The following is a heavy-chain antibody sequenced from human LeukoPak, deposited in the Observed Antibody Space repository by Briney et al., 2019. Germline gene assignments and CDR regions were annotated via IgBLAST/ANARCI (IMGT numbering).Heavy chain of an antibody. D-gene: IGHD6-6*01. CDR3: ARGSWQLAEEVY. J-gene: IGHJ4*02. Sequence: PSETLSLTCAVYGGSFSGYYRSWMRQPPGKGLEWIGEINHSGSTNYNPSLKSRVTISVDTSKNQFSLKLSSVTAADAAVYYCARGSWQLAEEVYWGQGTLVTVSS. CDR2: INHSGST. V-gene: IGHV4-34*01. CDR1: GGSFSGYY.